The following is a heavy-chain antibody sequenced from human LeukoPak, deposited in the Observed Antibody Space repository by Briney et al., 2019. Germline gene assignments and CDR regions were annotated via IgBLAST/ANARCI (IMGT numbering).Heavy chain of an antibody. CDR1: GFTFDDYA. Sequence: GGSLRLSCAASGFTFDDYAMHWVRQAPGKGLEWVSGISWNSGSIGYADSVKGRFTISRDNSKNTLYLQMNSLRAEDTAVYYCAKDTGMIVVVIPPLDYWGQGTLVTVSS. J-gene: IGHJ4*02. CDR2: ISWNSGSI. V-gene: IGHV3-9*01. CDR3: AKDTGMIVVVIPPLDY. D-gene: IGHD3-22*01.